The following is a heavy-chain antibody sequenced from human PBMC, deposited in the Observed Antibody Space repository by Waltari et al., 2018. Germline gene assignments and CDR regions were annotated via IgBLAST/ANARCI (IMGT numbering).Heavy chain of an antibody. J-gene: IGHJ3*02. D-gene: IGHD6-13*01. CDR2: FDPEDGET. Sequence: QVQLVHSGAEVKKPGASVKVSCKVSGYTLTELSMHWVRQAPGKGLEWMGGFDPEDGETSYAQKCQGRVTMTEDTSTDTAYMELSSLRSEDTAVYYCATAQYGSWYFDIWGQGTMVTVSS. CDR1: GYTLTELS. V-gene: IGHV1-24*01. CDR3: ATAQYGSWYFDI.